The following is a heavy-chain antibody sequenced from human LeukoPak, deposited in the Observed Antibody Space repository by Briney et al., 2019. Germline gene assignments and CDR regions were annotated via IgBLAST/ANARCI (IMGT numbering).Heavy chain of an antibody. D-gene: IGHD2-15*01. V-gene: IGHV4-59*01. CDR3: ASQGYCGGGTCHNWFDP. CDR1: GGSMNNYH. Sequence: SETLSLICTVSGGSMNNYHWTWIRQPPGKGLEWIGHIYYSGSTNYNPSLKSRVTISVDTSKNQFSLKLSSVTAADTAVYYCASQGYCGGGTCHNWFDPWGQGTLVTVSS. J-gene: IGHJ5*02. CDR2: IYYSGST.